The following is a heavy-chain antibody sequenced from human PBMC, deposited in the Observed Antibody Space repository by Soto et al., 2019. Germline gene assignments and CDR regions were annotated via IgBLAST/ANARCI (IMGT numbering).Heavy chain of an antibody. CDR2: ILWDEDK. D-gene: IGHD3-3*01. V-gene: IGHV2-5*02. J-gene: IGHJ4*02. Sequence: QITLNESGPRVVSPKTPFTLTCKFSGSPLTTRGGGLGWIRQPPEKAPEWLALILWDEDKRYSASLKSRLTITKDTSKNQVVLTVSDLDPTDTATYYCAHRVLRTVFGLVTTTAIYFDFWGQGTPVAVSS. CDR3: AHRVLRTVFGLVTTTAIYFDF. CDR1: GSPLTTRGGG.